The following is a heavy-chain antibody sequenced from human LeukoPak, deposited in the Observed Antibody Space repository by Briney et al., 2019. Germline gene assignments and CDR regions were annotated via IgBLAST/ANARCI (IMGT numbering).Heavy chain of an antibody. CDR3: ARVGSDDFWSGYYPDY. CDR1: GGSISSYY. Sequence: KPSETLSLTCTVSGGSISSYYWSWIRQPPGKGLEWIGYIYYSGSTNYNPSLKSRVTISVDTSKNQFSLKLSSVTAADTAVYYCARVGSDDFWSGYYPDYWGQGTLVTVSS. D-gene: IGHD3-3*01. J-gene: IGHJ4*02. V-gene: IGHV4-59*01. CDR2: IYYSGST.